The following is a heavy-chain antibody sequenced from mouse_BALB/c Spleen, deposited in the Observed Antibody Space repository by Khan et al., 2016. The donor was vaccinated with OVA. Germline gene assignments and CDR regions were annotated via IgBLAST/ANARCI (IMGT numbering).Heavy chain of an antibody. CDR1: GFNIKDTY. CDR3: DRPSHDRRNGDV. D-gene: IGHD6-1*01. CDR2: ITPANGNT. V-gene: IGHV14-3*02. J-gene: IGHJ1*01. Sequence: EVQLQQSGAELVKPGASVKLSCTASGFNIKDTYIHWVKQRPKQGLEWIGRITPANGNTEYDPKFQGKATMRADTSSNTAYLQLSTLPSGATPVCYCDRPSHDRRNGDVWGAGTTVTVSS.